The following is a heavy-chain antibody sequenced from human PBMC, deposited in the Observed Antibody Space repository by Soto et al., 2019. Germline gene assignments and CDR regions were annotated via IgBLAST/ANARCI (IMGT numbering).Heavy chain of an antibody. Sequence: GGALRLSCALSGLTFRDPWKNWVRPAPGNGLEWVANIKSKGAKAPPEYAESVKGRFTISRDDTKNTVYLQMSGLTTEDTAVYYCAWQGTTSYYFHSWGQGTLVTVSS. D-gene: IGHD1-1*01. V-gene: IGHV3-15*05. CDR3: AWQGTTSYYFHS. CDR1: GLTFRDPW. J-gene: IGHJ4*02. CDR2: IKSKGAKAPP.